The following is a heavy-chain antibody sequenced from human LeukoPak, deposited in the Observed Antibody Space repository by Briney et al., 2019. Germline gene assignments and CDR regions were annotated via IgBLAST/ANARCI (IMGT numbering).Heavy chain of an antibody. CDR2: IYYSGST. J-gene: IGHJ3*02. V-gene: IGHV4-39*07. CDR1: GGSISSSSYY. CDR3: ARMSTVSLAFDI. Sequence: PSETLSLTCTVSGGSISSSSYYWGWIRQPPGKGLEWIGSIYYSGSTYYNPSLKSRVTISVDTSKNQFSLKLSSVTAADTAVYYCARMSTVSLAFDIWGQGTMVTVSS. D-gene: IGHD4-17*01.